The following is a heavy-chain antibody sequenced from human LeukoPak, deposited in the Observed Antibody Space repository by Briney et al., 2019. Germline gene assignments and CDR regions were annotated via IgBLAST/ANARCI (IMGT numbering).Heavy chain of an antibody. CDR1: GGTFSSYA. J-gene: IGHJ6*03. CDR3: ASGRGPLDYYYYRDV. V-gene: IGHV1-69*13. D-gene: IGHD3-10*01. CDR2: IIPIFGTA. Sequence: ASVKVSCKASGGTFSSYAISWVRQAPGQGLEWMGGIIPIFGTANYAQKFQGRVTITADESTSTAYMELSSLRSEDTAVYYCASGRGPLDYYYYRDVGGKGPTFTVPS.